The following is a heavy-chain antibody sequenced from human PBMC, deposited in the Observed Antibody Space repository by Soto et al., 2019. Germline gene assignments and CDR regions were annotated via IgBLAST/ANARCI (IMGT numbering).Heavy chain of an antibody. Sequence: SVKVSCKASGGTFSSYAISWVRQAPGQGLEWMGGIIPIFGTANYAQKFQGRVTITADESTSTAYMKLSSLRSEDTAVYYCARDSDSREYYYDSSGYYYGGFDPWGQGTLVTVSS. J-gene: IGHJ5*02. V-gene: IGHV1-69*13. CDR2: IIPIFGTA. CDR3: ARDSDSREYYYDSSGYYYGGFDP. D-gene: IGHD3-22*01. CDR1: GGTFSSYA.